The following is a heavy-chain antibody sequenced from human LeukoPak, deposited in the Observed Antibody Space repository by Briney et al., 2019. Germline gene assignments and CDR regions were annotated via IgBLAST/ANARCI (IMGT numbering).Heavy chain of an antibody. Sequence: PGGSLRLSCAASGFTFNKSPMNWVRQAPGKGLEWISNIRDDSDGTTYADSLKGRFTISRDNAKNSLYLQMNSLRAEDTAVYYCVTDLNWAFDYWGQGTLVTVSS. D-gene: IGHD3-16*01. J-gene: IGHJ4*02. CDR3: VTDLNWAFDY. CDR2: IRDDSDGT. CDR1: GFTFNKSP. V-gene: IGHV3-48*01.